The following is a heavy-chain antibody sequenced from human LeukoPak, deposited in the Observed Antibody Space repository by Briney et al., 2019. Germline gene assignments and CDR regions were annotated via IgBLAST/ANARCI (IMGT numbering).Heavy chain of an antibody. CDR1: GGSISSGGYY. Sequence: SETLSLTCTVSGGSISSGGYYWSWIRQHPGKGLEWIGYIYYSGSTYYNPSLKSRVTISVDTSKNQFSLKLGSVTAADTAVYYCARQGMGTYCYDSSGYYYGGFDYWGQGTLVTVSS. V-gene: IGHV4-31*03. CDR3: ARQGMGTYCYDSSGYYYGGFDY. D-gene: IGHD3-22*01. CDR2: IYYSGST. J-gene: IGHJ4*02.